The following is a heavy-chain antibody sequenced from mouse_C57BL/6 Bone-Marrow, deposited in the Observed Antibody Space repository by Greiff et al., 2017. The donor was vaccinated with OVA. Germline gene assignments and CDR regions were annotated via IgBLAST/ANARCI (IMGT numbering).Heavy chain of an antibody. CDR2: ISDGGSYT. V-gene: IGHV5-4*03. J-gene: IGHJ4*01. D-gene: IGHD2-1*01. CDR3: ARVGNYVSYAMDY. CDR1: GFTFSSYA. Sequence: EVKLMESGGGLVKPGGSLKLSCAASGFTFSSYAMSWVRQTPEKRLEWVATISDGGSYTYYPDNVKGRFTLSGDNAKNNLYLQMSHLKSEDTAMYYCARVGNYVSYAMDYWGQGTSVTVSS.